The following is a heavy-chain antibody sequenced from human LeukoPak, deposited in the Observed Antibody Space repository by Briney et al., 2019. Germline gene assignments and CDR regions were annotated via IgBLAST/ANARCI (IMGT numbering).Heavy chain of an antibody. CDR3: ARRSYISGGTCSPGPYYYCMDV. Sequence: ESLRLSCATPGFAFNRYDIRCDPQTTVEGMECVSSINTAGDTFYPDSTKGRFTISTQNTKNSVYLQMNSLRAADTTVLYCARRSYISGGTCSPGPYYYCMDVWGQGPTVTVSS. J-gene: IGHJ6*01. CDR1: GFAFNRYD. D-gene: IGHD2-15*01. V-gene: IGHV3-13*04. CDR2: INTAGDT.